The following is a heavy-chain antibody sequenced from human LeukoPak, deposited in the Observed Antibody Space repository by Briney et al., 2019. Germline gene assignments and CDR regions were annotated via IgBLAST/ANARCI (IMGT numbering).Heavy chain of an antibody. CDR2: ISGSGGRT. Sequence: GGSLRLSCAVSGITLSNYGMSWVRQAPGKGPEWVAGISGSGGRTNYADAVKGRFTISRDNAKNTLFLQMNSLRVEDTAVYFCAKRGVVIRVILVGFHKEAYYFDSWGQGALVTVSS. J-gene: IGHJ4*02. CDR3: AKRGVVIRVILVGFHKEAYYFDS. V-gene: IGHV3-23*01. CDR1: GITLSNYG. D-gene: IGHD3-22*01.